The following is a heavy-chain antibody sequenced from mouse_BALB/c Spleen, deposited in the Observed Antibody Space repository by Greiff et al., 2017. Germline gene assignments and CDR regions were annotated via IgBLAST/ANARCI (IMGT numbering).Heavy chain of an antibody. CDR1: GFTFSSYG. J-gene: IGHJ3*01. Sequence: EVKLQESGGDLVKPGGSLKLSCAASGFTFSSYGMSWVRQTPDKRLEWVATISSGGSYTYYPDSVKGRFTISRDNAKNTLYLQMSSLKSEDTAMYYCARPRSGYWGQGTLVTVSA. V-gene: IGHV5-6*01. CDR2: ISSGGSYT. CDR3: ARPRSGY.